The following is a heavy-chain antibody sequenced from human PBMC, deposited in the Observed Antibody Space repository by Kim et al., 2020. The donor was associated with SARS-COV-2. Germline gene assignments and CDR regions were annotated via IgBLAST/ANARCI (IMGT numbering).Heavy chain of an antibody. V-gene: IGHV3-53*04. CDR2: IHSAGST. J-gene: IGHJ3*01. CDR1: GFPIRSNY. Sequence: GGSLRLSCKASGFPIRSNYMAWVRQAPGKGLEWVSIIHSAGSTYYRDSVKGRVTISRQYSENTVHLQMNSLRVEDTALYYCAREEDGFDVWGQGTMVTVS. CDR3: AREEDGFDV.